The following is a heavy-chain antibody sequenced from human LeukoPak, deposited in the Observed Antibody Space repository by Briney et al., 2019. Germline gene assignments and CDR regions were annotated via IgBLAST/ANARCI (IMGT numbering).Heavy chain of an antibody. CDR1: GPSISSASNY. D-gene: IGHD6-19*01. J-gene: IGHJ4*02. V-gene: IGHV4-61*09. CDR2: LYTSGST. Sequence: PSETLSLTCTVSGPSISSASNYWAWLRPPAGKGLEWIGHLYTSGSTSYNPSLQSRVFISADTSRHQFSQRLTCVIAADTAVYYCARAGGSVGGYGTIDYWGQGTLVTVSS. CDR3: ARAGGSVGGYGTIDY.